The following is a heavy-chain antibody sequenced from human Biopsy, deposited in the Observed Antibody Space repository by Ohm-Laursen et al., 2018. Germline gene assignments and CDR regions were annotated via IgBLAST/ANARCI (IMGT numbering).Heavy chain of an antibody. V-gene: IGHV4-59*01. CDR2: IYYSGST. J-gene: IGHJ4*02. CDR3: ARDDAVTVIRGLYY. D-gene: IGHD2-21*02. CDR1: GGSISSDY. Sequence: TLSLTCTVSGGSISSDYWSWIRQTPGKGLEWIGYIYYSGSTNYNPSLKSRVIISVDTSKNQFSLKLSSVTAEDTAVYYCARDDAVTVIRGLYYWGQGALVTVSS.